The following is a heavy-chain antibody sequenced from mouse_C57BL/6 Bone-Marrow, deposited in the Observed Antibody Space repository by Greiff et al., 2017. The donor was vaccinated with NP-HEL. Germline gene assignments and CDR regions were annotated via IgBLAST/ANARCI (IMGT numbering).Heavy chain of an antibody. D-gene: IGHD1-1*01. CDR3: ARGYYGSSFAY. V-gene: IGHV1-55*01. J-gene: IGHJ3*01. CDR1: GYTFTSYW. CDR2: IYPGSGST. Sequence: QVQLQQPGAELVKPGASVKMSCKASGYTFTSYWITWVKQRPGQGLEWIGDIYPGSGSTNYNEKFKGKATLTADKSSSTAYMELRSLTSEDSAVYFCARGYYGSSFAYWGQGTLVTVSA.